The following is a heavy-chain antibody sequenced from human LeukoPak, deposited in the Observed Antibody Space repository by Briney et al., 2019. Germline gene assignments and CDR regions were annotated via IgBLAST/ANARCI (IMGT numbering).Heavy chain of an antibody. V-gene: IGHV4-31*03. CDR3: AREAMVLNRSFDY. CDR1: GGSISSGGYY. D-gene: IGHD5-18*01. J-gene: IGHJ4*02. Sequence: SETLSLTCTVSGGSISSGGYYWSWIRQHPGKGLEWIGYIYYSGSTYYNPSLKSRVTISVDTSKNHFSLKLSSVTAADTAVYYCAREAMVLNRSFDYWGQGTLVTVSS. CDR2: IYYSGST.